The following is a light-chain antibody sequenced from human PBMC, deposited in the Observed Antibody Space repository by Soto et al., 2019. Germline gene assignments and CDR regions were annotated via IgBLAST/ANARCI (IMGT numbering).Light chain of an antibody. J-gene: IGKJ1*01. Sequence: DIGIRKSPATVFSSAGFSSPRSCRSSQTVSSNLAWYQQKLGQAPRLLIYGASTRATGVQARFSGSGSGTEFTLTISSLQSEDFAVYYCQQYNVGNTWTFGQGAKV. CDR1: QTVSSN. CDR3: QQYNVGNTWT. CDR2: GAS. V-gene: IGKV3-15*01.